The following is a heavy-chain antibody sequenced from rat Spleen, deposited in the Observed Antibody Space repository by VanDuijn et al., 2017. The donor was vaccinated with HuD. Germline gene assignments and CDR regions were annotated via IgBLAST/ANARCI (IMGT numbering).Heavy chain of an antibody. CDR2: ISPSGGST. CDR3: ARHPDYSNYFDY. D-gene: IGHD1-1*01. V-gene: IGHV5-25*01. Sequence: EVQLVESGGGLVQPGRSLKLSCAASGFSFINYDMAWVRQATTKGLEWVASISPSGGSTYYRDSVKGRFTVSRDNAKSTLYLQMESLRSEDTATYYCARHPDYSNYFDYWGQGVMVTVSS. J-gene: IGHJ2*01. CDR1: GFSFINYD.